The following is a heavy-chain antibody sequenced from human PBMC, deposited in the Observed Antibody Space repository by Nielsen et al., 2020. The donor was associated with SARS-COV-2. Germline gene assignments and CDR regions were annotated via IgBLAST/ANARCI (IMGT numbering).Heavy chain of an antibody. CDR3: AKDLGLDAGYTVFNDYFDN. J-gene: IGHJ4*02. D-gene: IGHD5/OR15-5a*01. Sequence: GGSLRLSCAASGFTFSFYDIHWVRQAPGEGLEWVAVMWADGATEHYAESVKGRFTVSRDASKNTVYLQMNSLRAADSAVYYCAKDLGLDAGYTVFNDYFDNWGQGTLVTVSS. V-gene: IGHV3-33*06. CDR2: MWADGATE. CDR1: GFTFSFYD.